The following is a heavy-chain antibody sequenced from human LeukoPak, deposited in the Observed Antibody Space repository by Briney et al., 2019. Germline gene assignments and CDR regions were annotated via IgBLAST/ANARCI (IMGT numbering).Heavy chain of an antibody. CDR1: SYSISSGSY. CDR2: IFHSGNS. D-gene: IGHD4-17*01. V-gene: IGHV4-38-2*01. Sequence: PSETLSLTCAVSSYSISSGSYWGWIRQSPGKGLEWVGSIFHSGNSYYNPSLKSRLTMSVDTSKNQFSLKLTSVTAADTALYYCARVTYVDGTLYQYFDYWGQGILVTVSS. CDR3: ARVTYVDGTLYQYFDY. J-gene: IGHJ4*02.